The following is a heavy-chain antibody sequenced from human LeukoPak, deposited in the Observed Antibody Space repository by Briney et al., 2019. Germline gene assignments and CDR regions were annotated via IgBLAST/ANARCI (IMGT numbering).Heavy chain of an antibody. CDR1: GFTFSSYS. Sequence: GGSLRLSCAASGFTFSSYSMNWVRQAPGKGLEWVSSISSSSSYIYYADSVKGRFTISRDNAKNSLYLQMNSLRAEDTAVYYCARRSRTRGYCTNGVCHTGWFDPWGQGTLVTVSS. J-gene: IGHJ5*02. D-gene: IGHD2-8*01. V-gene: IGHV3-21*01. CDR3: ARRSRTRGYCTNGVCHTGWFDP. CDR2: ISSSSSYI.